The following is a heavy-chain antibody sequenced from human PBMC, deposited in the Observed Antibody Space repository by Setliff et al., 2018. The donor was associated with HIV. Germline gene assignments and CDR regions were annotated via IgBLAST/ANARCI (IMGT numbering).Heavy chain of an antibody. D-gene: IGHD3-22*01. CDR3: ARGGGYDRSGYYPFDY. Sequence: SETLSLTCAVYGGSFSGFYWSWIRQPPGKGLEWIGEINHSGSTNYNPSLKSRVTMSVDTSKNQFSLKLSPVTAADTAVYYCARGGGYDRSGYYPFDYWGQGTPVTVSS. CDR2: INHSGST. V-gene: IGHV4-34*01. CDR1: GGSFSGFY. J-gene: IGHJ4*02.